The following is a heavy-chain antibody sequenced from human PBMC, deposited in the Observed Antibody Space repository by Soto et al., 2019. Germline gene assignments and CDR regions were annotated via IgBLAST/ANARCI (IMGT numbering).Heavy chain of an antibody. CDR3: ATAMGDFWSGYLGPRSYFDY. D-gene: IGHD3-3*01. CDR1: GYTFTSYA. V-gene: IGHV1-3*01. CDR2: INAGNGNT. J-gene: IGHJ4*02. Sequence: GASVKVSCKASGYTFTSYAMHWVRQAPGQRLEWMGWINAGNGNTKYSQKFQGRVTITRDTSASTAYMELSSLRSEDTAVYYCATAMGDFWSGYLGPRSYFDYWGQGTLVTVSS.